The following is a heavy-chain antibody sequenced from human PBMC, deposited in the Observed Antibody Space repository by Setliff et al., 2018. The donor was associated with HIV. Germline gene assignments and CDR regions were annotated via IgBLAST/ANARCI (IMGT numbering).Heavy chain of an antibody. D-gene: IGHD2-15*01. CDR3: ASLYRSRGGYYYYMDV. CDR1: GYSIRSGYY. V-gene: IGHV4-38-2*01. J-gene: IGHJ6*03. Sequence: SETLSLTCEVSGYSIRSGYYWGWIRQPPGKGLGWIGSIYHSGSTYYNPSRKSRVTISVDTSKNQFSLKLSSVTAADTAVYYWASLYRSRGGYYYYMDVWGKGTTVTVSS. CDR2: IYHSGST.